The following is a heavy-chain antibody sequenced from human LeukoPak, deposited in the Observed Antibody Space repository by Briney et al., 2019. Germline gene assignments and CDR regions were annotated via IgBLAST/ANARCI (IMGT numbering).Heavy chain of an antibody. J-gene: IGHJ4*02. CDR2: IYHSGST. V-gene: IGHV4-38-2*02. CDR3: MSNYLQGGYYFNT. D-gene: IGHD2/OR15-2a*01. CDR1: GYSISSGYY. Sequence: SETLSLTCTVSGYSISSGYYWGWIRQPPGKGLEWIGSIYHSGSTYYNPSLKSRVTISVDTSKNQFSLKLSSVAAADTAVYYCMSNYLQGGYYFNTWGQGTLVTVSS.